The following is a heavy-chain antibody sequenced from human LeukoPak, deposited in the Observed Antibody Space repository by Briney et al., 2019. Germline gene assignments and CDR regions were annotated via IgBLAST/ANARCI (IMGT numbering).Heavy chain of an antibody. CDR3: ARGGFDYDFWSGYHDY. J-gene: IGHJ4*02. Sequence: ASVKVSCKASGYTFTSYDINWVRQAPGQGLEWMGWMNPNSGNTVYAQKFQGRVTITRNTSISTAYMELSSLRSEDTAVYYCARGGFDYDFWSGYHDYWGRGTLVTVSS. CDR2: MNPNSGNT. CDR1: GYTFTSYD. V-gene: IGHV1-8*03. D-gene: IGHD3-3*01.